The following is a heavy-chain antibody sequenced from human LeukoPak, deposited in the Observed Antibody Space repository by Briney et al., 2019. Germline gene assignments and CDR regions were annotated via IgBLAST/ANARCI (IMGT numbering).Heavy chain of an antibody. Sequence: PSETLSLTCSVSGGSISSYYWSWIRQPPGEGLEWIGYFYYSGSTNYNPSLKSRVTISVDTSKNQFSLKLSSVTAADTAVYYCARRASSGYYYLEDWGQGTLVTVSS. V-gene: IGHV4-59*08. CDR2: FYYSGST. D-gene: IGHD3-22*01. J-gene: IGHJ4*02. CDR3: ARRASSGYYYLED. CDR1: GGSISSYY.